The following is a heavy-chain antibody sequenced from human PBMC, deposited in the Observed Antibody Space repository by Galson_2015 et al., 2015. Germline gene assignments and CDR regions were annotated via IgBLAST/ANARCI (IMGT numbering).Heavy chain of an antibody. V-gene: IGHV4-30-2*01. CDR3: ARDGYDESRRLDDGFDI. Sequence: TLSLTCDVSGGSITSGDYSWNWIRQPPGQGLEWIGKIHPFSGRTGYTPSLRSRVTISVDVSKNRFSLKLNPVTAADTAVYYCARDGYDESRRLDDGFDIWGQGAMVTVSS. CDR1: GGSITSGDYS. CDR2: IHPFSGRT. J-gene: IGHJ3*02. D-gene: IGHD5-12*01.